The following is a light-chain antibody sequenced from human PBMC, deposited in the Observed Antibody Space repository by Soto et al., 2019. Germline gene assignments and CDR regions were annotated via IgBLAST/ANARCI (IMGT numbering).Light chain of an antibody. Sequence: EIVLTQSPGTLSLSPGESATLSCRASQSVNSRFLAWYQHKPGQAPRLLIYAASTRATGIPDRFSGSASGTDFFTLTISRLEPEDFAVYYCQRDGDSPPNTFGQGTKLEIK. CDR3: QRDGDSPPNT. CDR2: AAS. V-gene: IGKV3-20*01. CDR1: QSVNSRF. J-gene: IGKJ2*01.